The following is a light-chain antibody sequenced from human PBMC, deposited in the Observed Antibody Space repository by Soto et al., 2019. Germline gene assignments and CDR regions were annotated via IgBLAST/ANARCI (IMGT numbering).Light chain of an antibody. CDR1: QSVDIN. V-gene: IGKV3-15*01. CDR3: QQYRSWPRT. J-gene: IGKJ1*01. Sequence: EIELTQSPATLSVSPGERVTLSCRASQSVDINLAWHQQKPGQPPRLLIYGASTRATDMSGTFSGRGSGTEFTLTISSLRPEDFAVYYCQQYRSWPRTFGQGTKVEMK. CDR2: GAS.